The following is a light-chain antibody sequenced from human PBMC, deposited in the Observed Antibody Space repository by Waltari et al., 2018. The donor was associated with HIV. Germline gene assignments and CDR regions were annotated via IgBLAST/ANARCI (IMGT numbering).Light chain of an antibody. CDR2: GAS. J-gene: IGKJ2*01. V-gene: IGKV3-20*01. CDR1: QSVSSSY. Sequence: EIVLTQSPGTLSLSPGERATLSCRASQSVSSSYLAWYQQKPGQAPRLLIYGASSRATGIQDRFSGSGSGTDFTLTISRLEPEDFAVYYCQQYGSSLMYTFGQGTKLEIK. CDR3: QQYGSSLMYT.